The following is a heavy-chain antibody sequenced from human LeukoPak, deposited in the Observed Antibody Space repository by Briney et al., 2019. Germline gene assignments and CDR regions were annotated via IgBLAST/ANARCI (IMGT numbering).Heavy chain of an antibody. Sequence: GGSLRLSCAASGFTFSSYAMHWVRQAPGKGLEWVSTISGTGGSTFYADSVKGRFTISRDNSKNTLYLQMNSLRAEDTAVYYCAKGSQDVRPYYFDYWGQGTLVTVSS. CDR3: AKGSQDVRPYYFDY. D-gene: IGHD3-10*01. V-gene: IGHV3-23*01. CDR1: GFTFSSYA. J-gene: IGHJ4*02. CDR2: ISGTGGST.